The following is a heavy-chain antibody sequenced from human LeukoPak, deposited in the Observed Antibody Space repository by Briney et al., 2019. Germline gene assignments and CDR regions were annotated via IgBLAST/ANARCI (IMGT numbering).Heavy chain of an antibody. D-gene: IGHD5-18*01. J-gene: IGHJ4*02. Sequence: SETLSLTCAVYGGSFSGYYWSWIRQPPGKGLEWIGEINHSGSTNYNPSLKSRVTISVDTSKNQISLKLSSVTAADTAVYYCARAARGFRTDYWGQGTLVTVSS. CDR1: GGSFSGYY. CDR3: ARAARGFRTDY. V-gene: IGHV4-34*01. CDR2: INHSGST.